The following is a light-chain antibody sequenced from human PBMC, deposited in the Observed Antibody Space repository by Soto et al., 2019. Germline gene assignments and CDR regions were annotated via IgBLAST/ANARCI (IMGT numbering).Light chain of an antibody. CDR2: GAS. CDR1: ENVRTF. Sequence: EVVLRQSPATLSLSPGERATLSCRASENVRTFVDWYQQKPGQAPRLLIYGASNRDTGIPARFSGSGSGTDFTLTISNLEPEDFAVYYCQQHSHWPPWTFGQGTRVEIQ. CDR3: QQHSHWPPWT. J-gene: IGKJ1*01. V-gene: IGKV3-11*01.